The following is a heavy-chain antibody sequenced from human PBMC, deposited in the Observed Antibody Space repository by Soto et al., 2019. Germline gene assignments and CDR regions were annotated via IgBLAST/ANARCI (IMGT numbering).Heavy chain of an antibody. CDR2: ISGSGGST. CDR3: AKHPPYCSSTSCYSYYYYYGMDV. J-gene: IGHJ6*02. D-gene: IGHD2-2*02. Sequence: PGGSLRLSCAASGFTFSSYAMSWVRQAPGKGLEWVSAISGSGGSTYYADSVKGRFTISRDNSKNTLYLQMNSLRAEDTAVYYCAKHPPYCSSTSCYSYYYYYGMDVWGQGTTVTVSS. CDR1: GFTFSSYA. V-gene: IGHV3-23*01.